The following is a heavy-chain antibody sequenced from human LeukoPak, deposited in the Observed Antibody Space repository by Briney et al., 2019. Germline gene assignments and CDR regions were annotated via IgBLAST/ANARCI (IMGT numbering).Heavy chain of an antibody. CDR1: GFTFDDYA. D-gene: IGHD2-15*01. J-gene: IGHJ4*02. CDR2: ISWNSGSI. Sequence: GGSLRLSCAASGFTFDDYAMHWVRQAPGKGLEWVSGISWNSGSIGYADSVKGRFTISRDNAKNSLYLQMNSLRAEDTALYYCAKGRVGEGLIDYWGQGTLVTVSS. V-gene: IGHV3-9*01. CDR3: AKGRVGEGLIDY.